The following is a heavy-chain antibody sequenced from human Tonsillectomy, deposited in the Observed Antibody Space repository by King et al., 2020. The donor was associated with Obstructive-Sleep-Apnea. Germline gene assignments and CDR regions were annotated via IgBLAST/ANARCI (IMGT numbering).Heavy chain of an antibody. CDR1: GYTFPGYF. Sequence: QLVQSGAEVKKPGASVKVSCKHSGYTFPGYFVNWVRQAPGQGFEGMGWINPDSVDTNYAQKLQGRVTMTRDTSIRTAYMKLSRLRSDDRAVYYCARLFQFYDILSGYYSRYYGMDVWGQGTAVTVSS. CDR3: ARLFQFYDILSGYYSRYYGMDV. CDR2: INPDSVDT. V-gene: IGHV1-2*02. J-gene: IGHJ6*02. D-gene: IGHD3-9*01.